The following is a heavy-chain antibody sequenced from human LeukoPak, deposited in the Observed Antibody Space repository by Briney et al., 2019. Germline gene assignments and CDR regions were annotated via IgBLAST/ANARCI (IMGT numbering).Heavy chain of an antibody. Sequence: ASVKVSCKASGYTFTGYYMHWVRQAPGQGLEWMGWINLNSGGTNYAQKFQGRVTMTRDTSISTAYMELSRLRSDDTAVYYCARAETITMVRGVPDYWGQGTLVTVSS. CDR3: ARAETITMVRGVPDY. J-gene: IGHJ4*02. V-gene: IGHV1-2*02. D-gene: IGHD3-10*01. CDR1: GYTFTGYY. CDR2: INLNSGGT.